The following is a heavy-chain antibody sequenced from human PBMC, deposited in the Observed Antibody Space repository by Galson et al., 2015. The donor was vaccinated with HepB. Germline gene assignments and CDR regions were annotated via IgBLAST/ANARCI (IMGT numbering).Heavy chain of an antibody. CDR3: EKDPYLYSALAGTMAGFDY. J-gene: IGHJ4*02. Sequence: SLRLSCAASGFTFSNYGMHWVRQAPGKGLEWVAVISYDGRNKYYADSVKGRFTISRDNSKNNLYLQLNSLRAEDTALYYCEKDPYLYSALAGTMAGFDYWGQGTLVTVSS. CDR2: ISYDGRNK. CDR1: GFTFSNYG. V-gene: IGHV3-30*18. D-gene: IGHD6-19*01.